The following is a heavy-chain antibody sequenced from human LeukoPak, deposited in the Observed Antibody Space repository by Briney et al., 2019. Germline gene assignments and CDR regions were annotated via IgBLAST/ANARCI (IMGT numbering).Heavy chain of an antibody. D-gene: IGHD2-2*01. CDR1: GFTFSSYV. V-gene: IGHV3-23*01. Sequence: GGSLRLSCAASGFTFSSYVMNWVRQAPGKGLEWVSVISGGGGSTYYADSVKGRFTISRDNSKNTLFLRMNSLRAEDTAVYHCAKGGYCSSTSCYVGWFDPWGQGTLVTVSS. CDR2: ISGGGGST. CDR3: AKGGYCSSTSCYVGWFDP. J-gene: IGHJ5*02.